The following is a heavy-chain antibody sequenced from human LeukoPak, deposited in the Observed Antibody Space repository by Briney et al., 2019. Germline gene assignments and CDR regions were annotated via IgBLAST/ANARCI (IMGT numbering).Heavy chain of an antibody. CDR3: ARSLTASWVDY. D-gene: IGHD2-21*02. Sequence: GESLKISCKGSGYSFVSYWIGWVRQRPEKGLEWIGLIYPGDSDTRYSPSFQGQVTISADKSISTAYLQWSSLKASDSAVYYCARSLTASWVDYWGQGTLVTVSS. CDR1: GYSFVSYW. CDR2: IYPGDSDT. V-gene: IGHV5-51*01. J-gene: IGHJ4*02.